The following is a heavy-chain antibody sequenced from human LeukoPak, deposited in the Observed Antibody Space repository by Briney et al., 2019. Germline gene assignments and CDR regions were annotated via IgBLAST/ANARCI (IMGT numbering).Heavy chain of an antibody. Sequence: GGSLRLSCAASGFAFSSYSMNWVRQAPGKGLEWVSSISSSSSYIYYADSVKGRFTISRDNAKNSLYLQMNSLIAEDTAVYYCASTPRLGTNYWGQGTLVTVSS. CDR2: ISSSSSYI. CDR3: ASTPRLGTNY. J-gene: IGHJ4*02. V-gene: IGHV3-21*01. D-gene: IGHD1/OR15-1a*01. CDR1: GFAFSSYS.